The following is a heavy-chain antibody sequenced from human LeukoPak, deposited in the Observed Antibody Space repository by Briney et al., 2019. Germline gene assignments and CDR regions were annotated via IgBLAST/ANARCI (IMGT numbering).Heavy chain of an antibody. CDR1: GGSIGSYY. V-gene: IGHV4-59*08. CDR2: IHNSGAT. J-gene: IGHJ4*02. D-gene: IGHD4-23*01. Sequence: KPSGTLSLTCTVSGGSIGSYYWSWIRQSPGKGLDWIGYIHNSGATSYNPSLKSRVTISVDSSKNQFSLKLGSVTASDTAVYYCARQRNDVGGFYIDYWGQGTLVTISS. CDR3: ARQRNDVGGFYIDY.